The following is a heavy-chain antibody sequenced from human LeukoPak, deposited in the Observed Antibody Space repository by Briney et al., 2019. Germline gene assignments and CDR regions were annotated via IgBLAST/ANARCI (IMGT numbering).Heavy chain of an antibody. CDR3: AREGPYSDSSRSRFDS. D-gene: IGHD6-6*01. Sequence: ASVKVSCKASGSTFTNYYIHWVRQAPGQGLEWTGIINPNGGSASYAQKFQGRVTLTRDTSTSTVYMELTSLTSEDTAVYYCAREGPYSDSSRSRFDSWGQGTLVTVSS. CDR2: INPNGGSA. CDR1: GSTFTNYY. J-gene: IGHJ4*02. V-gene: IGHV1-46*01.